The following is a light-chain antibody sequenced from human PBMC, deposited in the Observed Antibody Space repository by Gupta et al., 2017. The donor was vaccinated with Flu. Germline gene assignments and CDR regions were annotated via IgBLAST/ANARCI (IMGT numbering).Light chain of an antibody. J-gene: IGKJ1*01. CDR2: GAS. CDR1: QSVSSSY. CDR3: QQYGSSPWT. V-gene: IGKV3-20*01. Sequence: GERATLSCRASQSVSSSYLAWYQKPGQAPRLLIYGASSRATGIPDRFSGSGSGTDFTLTISRLEPEDFAVYYCQQYGSSPWTFGQGTKVEIK.